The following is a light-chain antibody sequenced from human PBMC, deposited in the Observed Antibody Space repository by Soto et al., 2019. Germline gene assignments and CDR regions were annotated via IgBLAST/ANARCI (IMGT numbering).Light chain of an antibody. Sequence: QSALTQPASVSGSPGQSITISCTGTSSSIGSYHPVSWYQLFPGKAPKLMIYEFNKRPSGVSHRFSGSKSGSTASLTISGLLAEDEADYYCGSYVGTNTEIFGGGTKLTVL. CDR3: GSYVGTNTEI. V-gene: IGLV2-23*02. CDR1: SSSIGSYHP. J-gene: IGLJ2*01. CDR2: EFN.